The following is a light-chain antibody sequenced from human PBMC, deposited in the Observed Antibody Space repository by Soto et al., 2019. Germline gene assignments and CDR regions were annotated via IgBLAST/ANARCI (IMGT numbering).Light chain of an antibody. CDR1: QSVSAT. V-gene: IGKV3-15*01. CDR3: QQYNNSPYT. J-gene: IGKJ2*01. CDR2: GAS. Sequence: EIVMTQSPATLSLSPGERATLSCRASQSVSATLAWYQQKPGQAPRLLIYGASTTATGIPARFSGGGSGTEFTLTISSLQSEDFAVYYCQQYNNSPYTFGQGTKLEIK.